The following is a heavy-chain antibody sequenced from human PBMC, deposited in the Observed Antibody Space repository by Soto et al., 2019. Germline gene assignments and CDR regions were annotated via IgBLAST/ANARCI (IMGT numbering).Heavy chain of an antibody. CDR1: GCTVEDYS. CDR3: AKIESRFFYDSTGYYHFDY. D-gene: IGHD3-22*01. CDR2: ISWNSGSI. Sequence: PCVSQRHSSAAGGCTVEDYSMHRFRQTPGKGLEWVSGISWNSGSIGYADSVMGRFTISRDNSKNTVYLQMNSLRAQDTAVYSCAKIESRFFYDSTGYYHFDYWGQGTLVTVSS. V-gene: IGHV3-9*01. J-gene: IGHJ4*02.